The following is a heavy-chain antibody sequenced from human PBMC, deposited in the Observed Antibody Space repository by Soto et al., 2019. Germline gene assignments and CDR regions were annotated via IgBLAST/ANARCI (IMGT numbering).Heavy chain of an antibody. J-gene: IGHJ3*02. D-gene: IGHD3-10*01. CDR3: ARDPITYGSGRYGDAFDI. V-gene: IGHV1-18*01. CDR1: GYTFTSYG. CDR2: ISAYNGNT. Sequence: ASVKVSCKASGYTFTSYGISWVRQAPGQGLEWMGWISAYNGNTNYAQKPQGRVTMTTDTSTSTAYMELRSLRSDDTAVYYCARDPITYGSGRYGDAFDIWGQGTMVTVSS.